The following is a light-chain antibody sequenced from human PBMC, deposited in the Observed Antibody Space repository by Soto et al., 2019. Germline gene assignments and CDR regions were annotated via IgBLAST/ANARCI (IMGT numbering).Light chain of an antibody. CDR1: QSISSW. CDR2: KAS. Sequence: DVKMTQSPSTLSASVGDRVTITCRASQSISSWLAWYQQKPGTAPKLLIYKASSLESGVPSRFSGSGSGTEFTLTISSLQPDDFETYYCQQYNSYSPTFGQGSKVDI. V-gene: IGKV1-5*03. J-gene: IGKJ1*01. CDR3: QQYNSYSPT.